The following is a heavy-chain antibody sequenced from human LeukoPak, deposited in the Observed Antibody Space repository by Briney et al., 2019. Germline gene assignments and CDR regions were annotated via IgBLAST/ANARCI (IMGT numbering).Heavy chain of an antibody. V-gene: IGHV3-23*01. CDR2: ISGSGTST. CDR1: GFTFGNYA. CDR3: AKSAYYDSSGYYQEWYFAY. Sequence: GGSLRLSCAASGFTFGNYAMSWVRQAPRKGLEWVSAISGSGTSTYYADSVKGRFTISRDNSKNTLYLQMNSLRAEDTAVYFCAKSAYYDSSGYYQEWYFAYWGQGTLVTVSS. J-gene: IGHJ4*02. D-gene: IGHD3-22*01.